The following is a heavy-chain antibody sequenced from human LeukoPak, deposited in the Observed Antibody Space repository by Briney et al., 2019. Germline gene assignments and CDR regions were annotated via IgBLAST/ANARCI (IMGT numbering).Heavy chain of an antibody. CDR2: ISGNGGST. D-gene: IGHD5-18*01. CDR1: GFTFSSYV. V-gene: IGHV3-23*01. CDR3: AKGIELWLTYFDH. Sequence: GGSLRLSCVAPGFTFSSYVMNWVRRAPGKGLECVSAISGNGGSTYYADSVKGRFTISRDNSKNTLSLQMNSLRAEDTAVYYCAKGIELWLTYFDHWGQGTLVTASS. J-gene: IGHJ4*02.